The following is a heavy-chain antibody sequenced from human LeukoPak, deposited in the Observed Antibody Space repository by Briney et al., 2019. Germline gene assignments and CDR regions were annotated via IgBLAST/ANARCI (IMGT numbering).Heavy chain of an antibody. CDR3: ARGGRVGASRGYFDY. Sequence: GGSLRLSCAASGFTFSRSAMRWVRQTPGKGLEWVAVISYDGSDKYYADSVKGRFTVSRENAKRSSFLQMNSLRAEDTAVYYCARGGRVGASRGYFDYWGQGTLVTVSS. D-gene: IGHD1-26*01. CDR1: GFTFSRSA. V-gene: IGHV3-30*14. CDR2: ISYDGSDK. J-gene: IGHJ4*02.